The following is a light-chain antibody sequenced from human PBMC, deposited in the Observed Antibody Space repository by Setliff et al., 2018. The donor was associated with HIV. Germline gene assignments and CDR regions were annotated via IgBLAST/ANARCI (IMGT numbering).Light chain of an antibody. CDR1: QGINNY. J-gene: IGKJ1*01. V-gene: IGKV1-17*03. CDR2: TAS. Sequence: DIQMTQSPSAVSASVGDRVTITCRASQGINNYVAWFQQKPGKVPKRLLYTASSLQSGVPSRFSGSGSGTEFTLTISSLQPEDFAIYYCLQHDSFPWTFGQGTKVDIK. CDR3: LQHDSFPWT.